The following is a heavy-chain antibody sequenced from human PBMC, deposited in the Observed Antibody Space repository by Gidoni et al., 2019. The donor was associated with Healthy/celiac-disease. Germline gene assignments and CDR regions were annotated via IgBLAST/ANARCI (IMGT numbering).Heavy chain of an antibody. V-gene: IGHV4-31*02. Sequence: SGGYYWSWIRQHPGKGLEWIGYIYYSGSTYYNPSLKSRVTISVDTSKNQFSLTLSSVTAADTAVYYCARGRLWFGELVYFDYWGQGTLVTVSS. CDR1: SGGYY. CDR2: IYYSGST. CDR3: ARGRLWFGELVYFDY. D-gene: IGHD3-10*01. J-gene: IGHJ4*02.